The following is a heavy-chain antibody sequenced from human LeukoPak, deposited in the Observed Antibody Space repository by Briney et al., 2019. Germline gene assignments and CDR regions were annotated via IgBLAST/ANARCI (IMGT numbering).Heavy chain of an antibody. V-gene: IGHV1-18*01. Sequence: GASVKVSCKASGYIFSNFGINWVRQAPGQGLEWMGWISGYNGYTKYAQKLQGRVTMTTDTSTSTAHMELRSLRSDDTAVYYCARSPRASPYDILTGYWNYWGQGTLVTVSS. CDR2: ISGYNGYT. CDR3: ARSPRASPYDILTGYWNY. D-gene: IGHD3-9*01. J-gene: IGHJ4*02. CDR1: GYIFSNFG.